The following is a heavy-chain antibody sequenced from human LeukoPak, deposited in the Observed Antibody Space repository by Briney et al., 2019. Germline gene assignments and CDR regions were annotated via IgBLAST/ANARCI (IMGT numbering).Heavy chain of an antibody. D-gene: IGHD6-19*01. Sequence: GGSLRLSCAASGFTFSSYGMHWVRQAPGKELEWVAFIRYDGSNKYYADSVKGRFTISRDNSKNTLYLQMNSLRAEDTAVYYCAKAVPNWFDPWGQGTLVTVSS. CDR1: GFTFSSYG. J-gene: IGHJ5*02. CDR3: AKAVPNWFDP. V-gene: IGHV3-30*02. CDR2: IRYDGSNK.